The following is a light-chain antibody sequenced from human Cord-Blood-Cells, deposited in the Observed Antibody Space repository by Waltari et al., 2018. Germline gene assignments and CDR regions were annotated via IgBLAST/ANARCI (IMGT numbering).Light chain of an antibody. Sequence: IVLTQSPDPLPESLGERSTTNCKPSQTVLYSSNNKNYLAWYQQKPGPPPKLLIYWASTRESGVPDRFSGGGSGTDFTLTISSLQAEDVAVYYCQQYYSTPYTFGQGTKLEIK. CDR3: QQYYSTPYT. CDR1: QTVLYSSNNKNY. J-gene: IGKJ2*01. CDR2: WAS. V-gene: IGKV4-1*01.